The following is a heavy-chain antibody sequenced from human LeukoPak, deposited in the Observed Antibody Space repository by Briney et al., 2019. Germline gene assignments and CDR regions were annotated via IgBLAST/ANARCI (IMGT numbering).Heavy chain of an antibody. CDR3: ASSITIFGVVSWGEYYYYGMDV. CDR2: ISAYNGNT. CDR1: GYTFTSYG. V-gene: IGHV1-18*01. Sequence: ASVTVSCTASGYTFTSYGISWVRQAPGQGLEWMGWISAYNGNTNYAQKLQGRVTMTTDTSTSTAYMELRSLRSDDTAVYYCASSITIFGVVSWGEYYYYGMDVWGQGTTVTVSS. D-gene: IGHD3-3*01. J-gene: IGHJ6*02.